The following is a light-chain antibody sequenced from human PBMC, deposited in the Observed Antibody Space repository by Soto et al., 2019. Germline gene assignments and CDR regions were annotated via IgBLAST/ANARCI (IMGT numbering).Light chain of an antibody. Sequence: QSVLTQPASVSGSPGQSITISCTGTSNDVGGYNDVSWYQQHPGKVPKLMIYEVSNRPSGISNRFSGSKSGSTASLTISGLQAEDEADYYCNSFTSSYTWVFGGGTKVTVL. V-gene: IGLV2-14*01. CDR1: SNDVGGYND. J-gene: IGLJ3*02. CDR3: NSFTSSYTWV. CDR2: EVS.